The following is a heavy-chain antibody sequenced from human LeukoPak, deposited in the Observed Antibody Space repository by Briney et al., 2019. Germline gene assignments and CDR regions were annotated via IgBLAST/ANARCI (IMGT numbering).Heavy chain of an antibody. Sequence: PGGSLRLSCAGSGFTFRSYAMTWVRQAPGKGLEWVSGISDGGGNTYYADSVKGRFTISRDDSKNTLFLQMNSLRAEDTAVYYCAKSPYVGDHYGPSAWGQGTLVTVSS. CDR3: AKSPYVGDHYGPSA. CDR1: GFTFRSYA. D-gene: IGHD3-10*01. CDR2: ISDGGGNT. J-gene: IGHJ5*02. V-gene: IGHV3-23*01.